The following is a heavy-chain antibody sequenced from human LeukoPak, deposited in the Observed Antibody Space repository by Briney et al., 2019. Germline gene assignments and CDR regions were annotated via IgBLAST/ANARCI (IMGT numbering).Heavy chain of an antibody. Sequence: GGSLRLSCVASVFIFSDYSMDWVRQAPGKGLEWVSSISSSSAYIFYSDSVKGRFTISRDNAQSSLYLQMNSLRAGDAAVYYCARQAVARPFDLWGQGTMVAVSS. CDR3: ARQAVARPFDL. J-gene: IGHJ3*01. CDR2: ISSSSAYI. V-gene: IGHV3-21*06. CDR1: VFIFSDYS.